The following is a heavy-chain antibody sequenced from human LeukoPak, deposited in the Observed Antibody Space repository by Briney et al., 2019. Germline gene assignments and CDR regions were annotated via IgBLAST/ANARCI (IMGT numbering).Heavy chain of an antibody. CDR1: GFTFSSYW. J-gene: IGHJ4*02. CDR3: ARDLSYSSAPLPFYYFDY. Sequence: GGSLRLSCAASGFTFSSYWMSWVRQAPGKGLEWVANIKQDGSEKYYVDSVKGRFTISRDNAKNSLYLQMNSLRAEDTAVYYCARDLSYSSAPLPFYYFDYWGQGTLVTVSS. CDR2: IKQDGSEK. D-gene: IGHD6-19*01. V-gene: IGHV3-7*01.